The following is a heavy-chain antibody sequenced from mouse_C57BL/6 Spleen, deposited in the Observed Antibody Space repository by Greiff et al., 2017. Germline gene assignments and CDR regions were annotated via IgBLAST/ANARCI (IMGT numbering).Heavy chain of an antibody. CDR2: IDPENGDT. D-gene: IGHD1-1*01. CDR3: TTSDYGST. V-gene: IGHV14-4*01. CDR1: GFSIKDDY. Sequence: VQLQQSGAELVRPGASVKLSCTASGFSIKDDYMHWVKQRPEQGLEWIGWIDPENGDTEYASKFQGKATITADTSSNTAYLQLSSLTSEDTAVYYCTTSDYGSTWGQGTTLTVSS. J-gene: IGHJ2*01.